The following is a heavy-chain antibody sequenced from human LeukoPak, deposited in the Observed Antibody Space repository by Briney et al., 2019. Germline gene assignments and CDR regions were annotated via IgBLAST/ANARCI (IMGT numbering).Heavy chain of an antibody. J-gene: IGHJ4*02. Sequence: ASQTLSLTCTVSGGSISSGSYYWGWIRQPAGKGLEWIGCIYTSGSTNYNPSLKSRVTISVDTSKNQFSLKLSSVTAADTAVYYCATRVAMVDYWGQGTLVTVSS. D-gene: IGHD5-12*01. CDR1: GGSISSGSYY. CDR2: IYTSGST. V-gene: IGHV4-61*02. CDR3: ATRVAMVDY.